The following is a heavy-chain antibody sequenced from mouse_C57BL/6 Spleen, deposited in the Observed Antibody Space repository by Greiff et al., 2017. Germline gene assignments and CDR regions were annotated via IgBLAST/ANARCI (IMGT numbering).Heavy chain of an antibody. CDR1: GFTFSSYA. J-gene: IGHJ1*03. CDR2: ISDGGSYT. CDR3: ARDEGDYYGSSYDWYFDV. V-gene: IGHV5-4*01. D-gene: IGHD1-1*01. Sequence: DVMLVESGGGLVKPGGSLKLSCAASGFTFSSYAMSWVRQTPEKRLEWVATISDGGSYTYYPDNVKGRFTISRDNAKNNLYLQMSHLKSEDTAMYYCARDEGDYYGSSYDWYFDVWGTGTTVTVSS.